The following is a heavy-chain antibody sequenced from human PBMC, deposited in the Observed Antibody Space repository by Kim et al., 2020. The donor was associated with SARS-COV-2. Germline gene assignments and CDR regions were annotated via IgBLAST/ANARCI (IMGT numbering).Heavy chain of an antibody. Sequence: SGPTLVNPTQTLTLTCTFSGFSFNTPEVAVVWVRQPPGGAPEWLALIYWDDDRRYNPSLKSRLTIIKDTSKNQVILIVSNVDPVDTGTYYCAHAVVMAFHFWSGYPASRFDTWGQGTLVTVSS. D-gene: IGHD3-3*02. J-gene: IGHJ5*02. V-gene: IGHV2-5*02. CDR3: AHAVVMAFHFWSGYPASRFDT. CDR1: GFSFNTPEVA. CDR2: IYWDDDR.